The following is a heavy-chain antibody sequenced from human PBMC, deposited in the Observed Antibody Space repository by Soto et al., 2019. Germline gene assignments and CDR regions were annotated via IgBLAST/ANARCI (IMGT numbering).Heavy chain of an antibody. D-gene: IGHD6-19*01. CDR1: GGSFSGYY. CDR2: INHSGST. V-gene: IGHV4-34*01. Sequence: QVQLQQWGAGLLKPSETLSLTCAVYGGSFSGYYWSWIRQPPGKGLEWIGEINHSGSTNYNPSLKSRVTLSVDTSKNQFSLKLSSVTAADTAVYYCAGLAVAGTGDTYYYYYGMDVWGQGTTVTVSS. J-gene: IGHJ6*02. CDR3: AGLAVAGTGDTYYYYYGMDV.